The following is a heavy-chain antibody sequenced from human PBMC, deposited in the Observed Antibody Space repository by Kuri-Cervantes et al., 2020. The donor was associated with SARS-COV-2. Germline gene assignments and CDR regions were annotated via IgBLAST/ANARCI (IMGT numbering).Heavy chain of an antibody. CDR3: ARAGGSGGTSNYYYYMDV. D-gene: IGHD2-15*01. V-gene: IGHV3-21*01. CDR2: TSSGSTYI. J-gene: IGHJ6*03. Sequence: GGSLRLSCAASGFTFSSHSMNWVRQAPGKGLEWVSCTSSGSTYIYYVDSVKGRFTISRDSAKNSLYLQMNSLRAEDTAVYYCARAGGSGGTSNYYYYMDVWGKGTTVTVSS. CDR1: GFTFSSHS.